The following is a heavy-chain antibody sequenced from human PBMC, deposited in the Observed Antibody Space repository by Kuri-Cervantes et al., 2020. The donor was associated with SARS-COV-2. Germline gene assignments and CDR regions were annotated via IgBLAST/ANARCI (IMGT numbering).Heavy chain of an antibody. J-gene: IGHJ4*02. CDR2: IWYDGSNK. D-gene: IGHD1-7*01. Sequence: GGSLRLSCAASGFTFSSYWMTWVRQAPGEGLEWVAGIWYDGSNKEYADSVKGRFTISRDNSKNTVYLQMKSLRAEDTAVYFCASWVGGTTLDYFDYWGQGTLVTVSS. V-gene: IGHV3-33*08. CDR3: ASWVGGTTLDYFDY. CDR1: GFTFSSYW.